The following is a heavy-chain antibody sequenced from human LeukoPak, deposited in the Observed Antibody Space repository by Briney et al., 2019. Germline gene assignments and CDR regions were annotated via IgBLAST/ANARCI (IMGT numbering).Heavy chain of an antibody. J-gene: IGHJ4*02. CDR2: ISGSSGII. Sequence: GGSLRLSCAASGFTFNTYTMNWVRQAPGKGLEWVSYISGSSGIIDYADSVRGRFTISRDNAKNSLYLQMNTLKTEDTAVYYCAVSGSYSNPSDFDYWGQGTLVTVSS. CDR1: GFTFNTYT. CDR3: AVSGSYSNPSDFDY. V-gene: IGHV3-48*01. D-gene: IGHD1-26*01.